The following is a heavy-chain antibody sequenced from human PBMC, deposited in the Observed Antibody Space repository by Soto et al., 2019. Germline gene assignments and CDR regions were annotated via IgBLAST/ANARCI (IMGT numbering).Heavy chain of an antibody. CDR3: ARQGFGQLHGLVDA. V-gene: IGHV6-1*01. CDR2: TYYRSKWYN. D-gene: IGHD3-10*01. CDR1: GDSVSSNSAA. Sequence: PSETLSLTCAISGDSVSSNSAAWNWIRQSPSRGLEWLGRTYYRSKWYNDYAVSVKSRITINPDTSKNQFSLKLSSVTAADTAVYYCARQGFGQLHGLVDAWGPGTTVTVSS. J-gene: IGHJ6*02.